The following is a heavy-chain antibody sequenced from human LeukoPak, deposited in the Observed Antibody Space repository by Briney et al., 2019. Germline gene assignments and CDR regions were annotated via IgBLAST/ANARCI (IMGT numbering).Heavy chain of an antibody. V-gene: IGHV3-53*01. J-gene: IGHJ4*02. D-gene: IGHD3-10*01. CDR1: GFTFSRHG. CDR2: IYSGGST. Sequence: GGSLRLSCVASGFTFSRHGMNWVRQAPGKGLEWVSVIYSGGSTYYADSVKGRFTISRDNSKNTLYLQMNSLRAEDTAVYYCARDVTGSQNDYWGQGTLVTVSS. CDR3: ARDVTGSQNDY.